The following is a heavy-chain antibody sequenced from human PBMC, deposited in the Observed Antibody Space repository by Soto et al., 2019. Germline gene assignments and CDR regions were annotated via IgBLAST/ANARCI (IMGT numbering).Heavy chain of an antibody. CDR2: IAYDGRNK. CDR3: ARERERVFDY. D-gene: IGHD1-1*01. CDR1: GFTFSSYA. J-gene: IGHJ4*02. V-gene: IGHV3-30*04. Sequence: ESGGGVVQPGRSLRLSCAASGFTFSSYAMHWVRQAPGKGLEWVAVIAYDGRNKYYADSVKGRFTISRDNSKNTLYLQMNSLRIEDTAVYYCARERERVFDYWGQGTLVTVSS.